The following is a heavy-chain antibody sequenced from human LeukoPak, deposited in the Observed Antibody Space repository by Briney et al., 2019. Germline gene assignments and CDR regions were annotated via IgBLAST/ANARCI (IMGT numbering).Heavy chain of an antibody. Sequence: SETLSLTCTVSGGSISSHYWSWIRQPPGKGLEWIGYMYYSGSSKYNPSLKSRVTISVDASKNQFSLKLSSVTAADTAVYFCARADSANYYDSGRYFNYSYMDVWGRGTTVTVSS. J-gene: IGHJ6*03. CDR3: ARADSANYYDSGRYFNYSYMDV. CDR2: MYYSGSS. CDR1: GGSISSHY. D-gene: IGHD3-10*01. V-gene: IGHV4-59*11.